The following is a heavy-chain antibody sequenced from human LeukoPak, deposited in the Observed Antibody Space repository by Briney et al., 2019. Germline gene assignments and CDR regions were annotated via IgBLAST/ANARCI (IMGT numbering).Heavy chain of an antibody. CDR1: GYSISSGYY. Sequence: SETLSLTCAVSGYSISSGYYWGWIRQPPGKGLEWIGSIYHSGSTYYNPSLKSRVTISVDTSKNQFSLKLSSVTAAYTAVYYCASAVYSGGYPTDYWGQGTLVTVSS. V-gene: IGHV4-38-2*01. CDR3: ASAVYSGGYPTDY. CDR2: IYHSGST. J-gene: IGHJ4*02. D-gene: IGHD1-26*01.